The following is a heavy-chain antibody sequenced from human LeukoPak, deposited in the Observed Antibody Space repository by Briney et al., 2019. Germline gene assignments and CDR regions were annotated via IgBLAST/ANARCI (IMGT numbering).Heavy chain of an antibody. CDR3: ARGTGMAPRHY. V-gene: IGHV4-59*01. D-gene: IGHD5-18*01. J-gene: IGHJ4*02. Sequence: PSETLSLTCTVSGGSISSYYWSWIRQLPGKGLEWIGHIYYSGSTNYNPSLKSRVTISADTSKNQFSLKLSSVTAADTAVYYCARGTGMAPRHYWGQGTLVTVSS. CDR1: GGSISSYY. CDR2: IYYSGST.